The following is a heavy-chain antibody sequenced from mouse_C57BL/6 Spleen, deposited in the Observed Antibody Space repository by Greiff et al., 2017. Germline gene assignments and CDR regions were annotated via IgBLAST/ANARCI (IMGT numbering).Heavy chain of an antibody. CDR2: INPSSGYT. CDR3: ARDYGSRGAMDY. V-gene: IGHV1-4*01. CDR1: GYTFTSYT. J-gene: IGHJ4*01. Sequence: QVQLQQSGAELARPGASVKMSCKASGYTFTSYTMHWVQQRPGQGLEWIGYINPSSGYTKYNQKFKDKATLTADKSSSTAYMQLSSLTSEDSAVYYCARDYGSRGAMDYWGQGTSVTVSS. D-gene: IGHD1-1*01.